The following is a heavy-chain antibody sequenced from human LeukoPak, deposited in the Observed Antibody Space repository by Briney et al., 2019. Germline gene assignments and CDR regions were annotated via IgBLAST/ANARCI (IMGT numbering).Heavy chain of an antibody. Sequence: GGSLRLSCAASGFTFSSYAMHWVRQAPGKGLEWVAVISYDGSNKYYADSVKGRFTISIDNSKNTLYLQMNSLRAEDTAVYYCAARSRLRIAYCGGDCYELDAFDIWGQGTMVTVSS. J-gene: IGHJ3*02. CDR1: GFTFSSYA. V-gene: IGHV3-30-3*01. CDR3: AARSRLRIAYCGGDCYELDAFDI. CDR2: ISYDGSNK. D-gene: IGHD2-21*02.